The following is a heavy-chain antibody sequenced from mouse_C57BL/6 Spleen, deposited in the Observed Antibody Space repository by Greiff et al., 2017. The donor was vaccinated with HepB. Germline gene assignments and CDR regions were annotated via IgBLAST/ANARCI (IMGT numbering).Heavy chain of an antibody. V-gene: IGHV1-50*01. D-gene: IGHD2-4*01. CDR2: IDPSDSYT. CDR1: GYTFTSYW. J-gene: IGHJ3*01. Sequence: QVQLQQPGAELVKPGASVKLSCKASGYTFTSYWMQWVKQRPGQGLEWIGEIDPSDSYTNYNQKFKGKATLTVDTSSSTAYMQLSSLTSEESAVDYGARGGLRDWFAYWGQGTLVTVSA. CDR3: ARGGLRDWFAY.